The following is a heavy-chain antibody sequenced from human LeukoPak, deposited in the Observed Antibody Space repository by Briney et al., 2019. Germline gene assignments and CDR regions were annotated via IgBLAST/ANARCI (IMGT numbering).Heavy chain of an antibody. D-gene: IGHD2-2*01. J-gene: IGHJ6*03. CDR3: ARSSTTDANHYYYYYMDV. Sequence: SQTLSLTCTVSGGSISSGSYYWHWIRQPAGEGLEWIGRMYTSGSTNYNPSLKSRVTISVDTSKNQFSLKLSSVTAADTAVYYCARSSTTDANHYYYYYMDVWGRGTTVTVSS. CDR1: GGSISSGSYY. V-gene: IGHV4-61*02. CDR2: MYTSGST.